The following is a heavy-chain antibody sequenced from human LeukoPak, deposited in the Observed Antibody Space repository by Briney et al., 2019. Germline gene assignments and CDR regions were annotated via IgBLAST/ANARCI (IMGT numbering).Heavy chain of an antibody. D-gene: IGHD3-3*01. CDR1: GYSFTTSW. J-gene: IGHJ5*02. CDR2: IYPADSDT. V-gene: IGHV5-51*03. Sequence: KPGESLKISCKGSGYSFTTSWIGWVCQMPGKGLEWMGIIYPADSDTRYSPSFQGQVTISVDKSISTAYLQWSSLKASDTAMYYCARAFWSGLGPWFDPWGQGTLVTVSS. CDR3: ARAFWSGLGPWFDP.